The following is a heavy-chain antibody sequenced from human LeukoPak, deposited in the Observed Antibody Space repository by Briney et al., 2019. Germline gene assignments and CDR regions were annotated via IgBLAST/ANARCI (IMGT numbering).Heavy chain of an antibody. CDR1: GYTFTSYG. CDR3: ARGSATVVMRGGFDY. D-gene: IGHD4-23*01. J-gene: IGHJ4*02. CDR2: ISAYNGNT. Sequence: GASVKVSCKASGYTFTSYGISWVRQAPGQGLEWMGWISAYNGNTNYAQKPQGRVTMTTDTSTSTAYMELRSLRSDDTAVYYCARGSATVVMRGGFDYWGQGTLVTVSS. V-gene: IGHV1-18*01.